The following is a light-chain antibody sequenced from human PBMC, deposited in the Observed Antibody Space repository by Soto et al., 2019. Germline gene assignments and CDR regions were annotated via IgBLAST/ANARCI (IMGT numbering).Light chain of an antibody. Sequence: DIVMTQSPDSLAVSLGERATINCKSSQSVLYGGNDRNYLAWYQHKPGQPPKLLMYWASTREAGVPDQFSGSGSGTDFTLTISSLQAEDVAAYYCQQYYTTPQTFGQGTKLEIK. CDR3: QQYYTTPQT. J-gene: IGKJ2*01. V-gene: IGKV4-1*01. CDR1: QSVLYGGNDRNY. CDR2: WAS.